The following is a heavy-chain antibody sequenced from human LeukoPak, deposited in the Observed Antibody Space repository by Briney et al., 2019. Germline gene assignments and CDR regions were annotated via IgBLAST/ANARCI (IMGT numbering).Heavy chain of an antibody. CDR3: AKSGIAAAGQRGYFDY. V-gene: IGHV3-30*18. Sequence: PGGSLRLSCAASGFTFSSYGMHWVRQAPGKGLEWVAVISYDGSNKYYADSVKGRFTISRDNSKNTVYLQMNSLRGEDTAVYYCAKSGIAAAGQRGYFDYWGQGTLVTVSS. CDR1: GFTFSSYG. D-gene: IGHD6-13*01. CDR2: ISYDGSNK. J-gene: IGHJ4*02.